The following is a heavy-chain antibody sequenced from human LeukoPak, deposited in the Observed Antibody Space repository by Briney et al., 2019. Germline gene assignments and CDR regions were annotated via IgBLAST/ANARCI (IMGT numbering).Heavy chain of an antibody. CDR2: FSAYNGNT. CDR3: ARDLYSRGDTAMSLDY. V-gene: IGHV1-18*01. D-gene: IGHD5-18*01. CDR1: GYTFTSYG. Sequence: GASVKVSCKASGYTFTSYGISWVRQAPGQGLEWMVWFSAYNGNTNYAQKLQGRVTMTTDTSTSTAYMELRSLRSDDTAVYYCARDLYSRGDTAMSLDYWGQGTLVTVSS. J-gene: IGHJ4*02.